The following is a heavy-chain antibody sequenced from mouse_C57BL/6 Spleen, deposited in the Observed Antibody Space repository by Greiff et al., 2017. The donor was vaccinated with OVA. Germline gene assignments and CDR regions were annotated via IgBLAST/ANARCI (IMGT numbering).Heavy chain of an antibody. D-gene: IGHD2-4*01. J-gene: IGHJ3*01. Sequence: QVQLQQSGAELVRPGASVTLSCKASGYTFTDYEMHWVKQTPVHGLEWIGGIDPENGGTAYNPKFKGKAILHADKSSSTASMELRSLTSEDSAVYYCTRGDYDYDWFGYWGKGALVTVS. CDR3: TRGDYDYDWFGY. CDR1: GYTFTDYE. CDR2: IDPENGGT. V-gene: IGHV1-15*01.